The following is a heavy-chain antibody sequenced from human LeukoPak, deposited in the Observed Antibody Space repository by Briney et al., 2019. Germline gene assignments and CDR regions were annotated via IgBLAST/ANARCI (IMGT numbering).Heavy chain of an antibody. V-gene: IGHV1-18*01. CDR2: ISAYNGNT. D-gene: IGHD2-15*01. J-gene: IGHJ5*02. CDR1: GYTFTSYG. Sequence: GASVKVSCKASGYTFTSYGISWVRQAPGQGLEWMGWISAYNGNTNYAQKLQGRVTMTTDTSTSTAYMELRSLRPDDTAVYCCARGYCSGGSCSPHNWFDPWGQGTLVTVSS. CDR3: ARGYCSGGSCSPHNWFDP.